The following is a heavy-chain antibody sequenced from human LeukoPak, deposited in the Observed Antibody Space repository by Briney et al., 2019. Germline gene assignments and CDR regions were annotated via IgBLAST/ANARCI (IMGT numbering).Heavy chain of an antibody. V-gene: IGHV4-4*07. J-gene: IGHJ5*02. Sequence: FGTPSPTPPVPGGSLRSYYLRWFREPPREGPGWVGGVYTSGSTNYNPSLKSRVTMPVDTSKNQFSLKLSSVTAADTAVYYCARDHSVPFGKQAGWFDPWGQGTLVTVSS. D-gene: IGHD3-10*01. CDR1: GGSLRSYY. CDR3: ARDHSVPFGKQAGWFDP. CDR2: VYTSGST.